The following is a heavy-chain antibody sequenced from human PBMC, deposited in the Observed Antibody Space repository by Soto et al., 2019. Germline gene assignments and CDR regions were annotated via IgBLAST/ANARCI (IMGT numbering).Heavy chain of an antibody. CDR3: ARNNGDPADY. CDR2: IWYDGSNK. CDR1: GFAFNNYG. D-gene: IGHD4-17*01. Sequence: QVHLVESGGGVVQPGRSLRLSCAASGFAFNNYGMHWVRQAPGKGLEWVAVIWYDGSNKYYADSVKGRFTVSRDNSKNALYLQMNSLTAEDTAVYYCARNNGDPADYWGQGTLVTVSS. V-gene: IGHV3-33*01. J-gene: IGHJ4*02.